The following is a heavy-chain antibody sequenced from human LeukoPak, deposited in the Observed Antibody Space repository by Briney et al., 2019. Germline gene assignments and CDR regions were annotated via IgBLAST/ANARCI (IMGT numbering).Heavy chain of an antibody. V-gene: IGHV3-48*03. D-gene: IGHD6-19*01. CDR1: GFTFSSYE. CDR2: ISSSGSTI. CDR3: ARDRGAQWLVPIDY. J-gene: IGHJ4*02. Sequence: GGSLRLSCAASGFTFSSYEMNWVRQAPGKGREWVSYISSSGSTIYYADSVKGRFTISRDNAKNSLYLQMNSLRAEDTAVYYCARDRGAQWLVPIDYWGQGTLVTVSS.